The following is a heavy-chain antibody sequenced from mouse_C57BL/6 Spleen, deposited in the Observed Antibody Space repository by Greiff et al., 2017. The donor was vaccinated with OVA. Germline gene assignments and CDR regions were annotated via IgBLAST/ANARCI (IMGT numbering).Heavy chain of an antibody. CDR2: IRLKSDNYAT. Sequence: DVKLVESGGGLVQPGGSMKLSCVASGFTFSNYWMNWVRQSPEKGLEWVAQIRLKSDNYATHYAESVKGRFTISRDDSKSSVYLQMDNLRAEDTGIYYCTERYGSSQGYFDVWGTGTTVTVSS. D-gene: IGHD1-1*01. CDR3: TERYGSSQGYFDV. CDR1: GFTFSNYW. J-gene: IGHJ1*03. V-gene: IGHV6-3*01.